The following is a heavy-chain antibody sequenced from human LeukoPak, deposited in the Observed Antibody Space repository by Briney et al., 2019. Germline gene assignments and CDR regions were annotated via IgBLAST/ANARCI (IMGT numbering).Heavy chain of an antibody. CDR3: GRGEVGEFDH. Sequence: SQTLSLTCTVSGYSITRGYNWCWVLQSPGKGLEWIASISHAGDTYYNPSLKSRPTISADTSKNHFSLNLASLTAPDTAVYFCGRGEVGEFDHWGQGTLVTVSS. CDR1: GYSITRGYN. V-gene: IGHV4-38-2*02. J-gene: IGHJ4*02. D-gene: IGHD1-26*01. CDR2: ISHAGDT.